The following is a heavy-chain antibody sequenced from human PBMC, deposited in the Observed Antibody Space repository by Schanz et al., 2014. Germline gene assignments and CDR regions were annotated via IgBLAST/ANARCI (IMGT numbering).Heavy chain of an antibody. D-gene: IGHD2-8*02. J-gene: IGHJ4*02. CDR3: AKTLFPGGTQTFGN. CDR1: GLTFTSAW. CDR2: IKSDGSST. Sequence: EVQLVESGGGLVKPGGSLRLSCATSGLTFTSAWMSWVRQAPGKGLEWVSRIKSDGSSTSYADSVKGRFTISRDNSKSTLYVEMNSLRVEDTAVYYCAKTLFPGGTQTFGNWGRGTLVTVSS. V-gene: IGHV3-74*02.